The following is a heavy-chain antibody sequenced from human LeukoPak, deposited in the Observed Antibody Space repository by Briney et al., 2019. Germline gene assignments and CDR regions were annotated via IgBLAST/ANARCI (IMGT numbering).Heavy chain of an antibody. CDR1: DYSSSSGYY. CDR2: IYYSGST. CDR3: ARPWGYSSSWSPYYFDY. V-gene: IGHV4-38-2*02. D-gene: IGHD6-13*01. Sequence: SETLSLTCTVSDYSSSSGYYWGWIRQPPGKGLEWIGYIYYSGSTYYNPSLKSRVTISVDTSKNQFSLKLSSVTAADTAVYYCARPWGYSSSWSPYYFDYWGQGTLVTVSS. J-gene: IGHJ4*02.